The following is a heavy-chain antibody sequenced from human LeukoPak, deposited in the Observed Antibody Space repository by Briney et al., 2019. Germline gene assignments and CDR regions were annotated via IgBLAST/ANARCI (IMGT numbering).Heavy chain of an antibody. CDR1: GYSFTSYW. V-gene: IGHV5-51*01. CDR3: ARQMIVVGKCFDI. Sequence: GESLKISCKGSGYSFTSYWIGWVRQMPGKGLEWMGIIYPGDSDTRYSPSFQGQVTISADKSISTAYPQWSSLKASDTAMYYCARQMIVVGKCFDIWGQGTMVTVSS. J-gene: IGHJ3*02. CDR2: IYPGDSDT. D-gene: IGHD3-22*01.